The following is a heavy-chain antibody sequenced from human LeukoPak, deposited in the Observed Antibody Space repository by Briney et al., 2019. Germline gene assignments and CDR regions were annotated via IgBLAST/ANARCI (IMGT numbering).Heavy chain of an antibody. J-gene: IGHJ4*02. V-gene: IGHV3-30*18. CDR2: ISYDGSNK. D-gene: IGHD3-10*01. CDR3: AKDQKVRGVY. CDR1: GFTFSSYA. Sequence: PGGSLRLSCAASGFTFSSYAMRWVRQAPGKGLEWVAVISYDGSNKDYADSVKGRFTISRDNSKNTLYLQMNSLRAEDTAVYYCAKDQKVRGVYWGQGTLVTVSS.